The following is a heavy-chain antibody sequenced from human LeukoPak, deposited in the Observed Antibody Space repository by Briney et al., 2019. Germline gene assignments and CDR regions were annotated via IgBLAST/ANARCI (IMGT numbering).Heavy chain of an antibody. CDR2: INSDGSST. CDR1: GFTFSSYW. V-gene: IGHV3-74*01. J-gene: IGHJ4*02. D-gene: IGHD3-10*01. CDR3: ARDRVPLLWFGELSAGGFDY. Sequence: PGGSLRLXCAASGFTFSSYWMHWVRQAPGKGLVWVSRINSDGSSTSYADSVKGRFTISRDNAKNTLYLQMNSLRAEDTAVYYCARDRVPLLWFGELSAGGFDYWGQGTLVTVSS.